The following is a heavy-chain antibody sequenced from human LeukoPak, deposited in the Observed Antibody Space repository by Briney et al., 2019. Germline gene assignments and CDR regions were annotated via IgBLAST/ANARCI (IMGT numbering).Heavy chain of an antibody. J-gene: IGHJ4*02. Sequence: PSETLSLTCAVYGGSFSGYYWSWIRQPPGKGLEWIGEINHSGSTNYNPSLKSRVTISVDTSKNQFSPKLSSVTAADTAVYYCARGRPTIDYWGQGTLVTVSS. V-gene: IGHV4-34*01. CDR2: INHSGST. CDR3: ARGRPTIDY. CDR1: GGSFSGYY.